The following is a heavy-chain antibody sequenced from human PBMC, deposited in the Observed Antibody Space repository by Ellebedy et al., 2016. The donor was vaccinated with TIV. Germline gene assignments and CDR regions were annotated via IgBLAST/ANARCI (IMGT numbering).Heavy chain of an antibody. J-gene: IGHJ5*02. D-gene: IGHD7-27*01. V-gene: IGHV1-46*01. CDR3: ARDLTGDANL. CDR2: INPSGGST. CDR1: GYTFTSYG. Sequence: ASVKVSCKASGYTFTSYGISWVRQTPGQGLEWMGIINPSGGSTTYAQKFQGRVSMTRDKSTSTLYMELTSLISEDTAVYYCARDLTGDANLWGQGTLVTVSS.